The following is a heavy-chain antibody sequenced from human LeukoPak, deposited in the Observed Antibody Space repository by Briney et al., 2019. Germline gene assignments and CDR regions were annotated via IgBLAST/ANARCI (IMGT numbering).Heavy chain of an antibody. D-gene: IGHD6-13*01. CDR2: ISDDGSTK. V-gene: IGHV3-30-3*01. J-gene: IGHJ5*02. Sequence: GRSLRLSRAASVFTLSTYAIHGVRQAPGKGLGWGAVISDDGSTKYYADSLKGQFTISRDNSKNMLYLQMNRLRAEDSAVYYCARDLIAVTGPGFWFDPRGQGTLVTVSS. CDR1: VFTLSTYA. CDR3: ARDLIAVTGPGFWFDP.